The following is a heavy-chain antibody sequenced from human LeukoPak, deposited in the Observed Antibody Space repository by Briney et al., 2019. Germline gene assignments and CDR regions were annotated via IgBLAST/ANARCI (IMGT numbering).Heavy chain of an antibody. CDR1: GFTFSSYA. D-gene: IGHD3-3*01. CDR2: ISYDGSNK. V-gene: IGHV3-30*04. Sequence: GGSLRLSCAASGFTFSSYAMHWVRQAPGKGLEWVAVISYDGSNKYYADSVKGRFTISRDNSKNTLYLQMNSLRAEDTAVYYCAKDKSYSELYHFDYWGQGALVTVSS. J-gene: IGHJ4*02. CDR3: AKDKSYSELYHFDY.